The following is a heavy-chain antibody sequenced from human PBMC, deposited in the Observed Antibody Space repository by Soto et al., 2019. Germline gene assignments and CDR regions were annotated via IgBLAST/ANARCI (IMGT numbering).Heavy chain of an antibody. CDR3: AKVLITGGSWLAPLDY. Sequence: GSLRLSCEASGFSFNNYAMTWVRQVPGKGLEWVAGISNSGTGTYYEDSVEGRFTISRDNSKSMLYLQMSRLRAGDTAVFFCAKVLITGGSWLAPLDYWGLGTLVTVSS. D-gene: IGHD1-26*01. CDR2: ISNSGTGT. J-gene: IGHJ4*02. V-gene: IGHV3-23*01. CDR1: GFSFNNYA.